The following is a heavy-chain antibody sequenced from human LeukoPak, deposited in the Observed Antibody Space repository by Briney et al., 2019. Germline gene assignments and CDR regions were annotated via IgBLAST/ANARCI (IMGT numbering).Heavy chain of an antibody. V-gene: IGHV4-4*07. CDR2: ICTSGTI. CDR1: GGSISSCY. J-gene: IGHJ4*02. D-gene: IGHD6-6*01. Sequence: SETLSLTCTVSGGSISSCYWSWIRQPAEKGLEWIGRICTSGTINYNPSLKNRVTMSADTSKNQFSLKLTSVTAADTAVYYCARDRDYSNSLDYWGQGTLVTVSS. CDR3: ARDRDYSNSLDY.